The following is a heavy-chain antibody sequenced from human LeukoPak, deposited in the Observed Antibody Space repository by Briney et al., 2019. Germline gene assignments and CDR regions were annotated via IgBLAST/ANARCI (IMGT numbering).Heavy chain of an antibody. CDR3: ASELGYCSGGSCYSDWFDP. V-gene: IGHV6-1*01. CDR2: TYYRSKWYN. D-gene: IGHD2-15*01. Sequence: SQTLSLTCAISGDSVSSNSAAWNWIRQSPSRGLEWLGRTYYRSKWYNDYAVSVKSRITINPDTSKNQFSLQLNSVTPEDTAVYYCASELGYCSGGSCYSDWFDPWGQGTLVTGSS. CDR1: GDSVSSNSAA. J-gene: IGHJ5*02.